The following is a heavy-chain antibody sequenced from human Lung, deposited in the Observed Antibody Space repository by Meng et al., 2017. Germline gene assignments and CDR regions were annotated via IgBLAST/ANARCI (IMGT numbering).Heavy chain of an antibody. V-gene: IGHV2-5*02. Sequence: QITLKESGPALVKPTQTLTLTCTFSGSSLSTSGVAVGWILKPPGKALEWLALIYWDDEKGYSPSLKSRLTITKDTYKNHVVITMTNMDPVDTATYYCAHSWGSGYYFGPLDYWGQGTLVTVSS. J-gene: IGHJ4*02. CDR2: IYWDDEK. D-gene: IGHD3-22*01. CDR3: AHSWGSGYYFGPLDY. CDR1: GSSLSTSGVA.